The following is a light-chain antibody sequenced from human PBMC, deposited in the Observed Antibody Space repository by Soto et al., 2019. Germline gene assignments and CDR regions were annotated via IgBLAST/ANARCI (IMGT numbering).Light chain of an antibody. J-gene: IGLJ3*02. CDR3: SLFTSITTWG. V-gene: IGLV2-14*01. Sequence: QSALTQPASVSGSPGQSITISCTGTSSDVGGYNYVSWYQQHPGKAPKLMIYEVSNRPSGVSNRFSGSKSGNTASLTISWLQTEDEADYYCSLFTSITTWGFGGGTKLTVL. CDR1: SSDVGGYNY. CDR2: EVS.